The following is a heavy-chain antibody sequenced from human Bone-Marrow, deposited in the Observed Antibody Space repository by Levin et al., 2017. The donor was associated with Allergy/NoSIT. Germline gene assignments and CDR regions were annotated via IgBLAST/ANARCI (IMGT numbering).Heavy chain of an antibody. J-gene: IGHJ6*03. CDR2: ISHDGNKK. CDR3: AKWVDVLRSLDSFPCYRDV. V-gene: IGHV3-30*18. CDR1: GLTFSNFG. Sequence: GGSLRLSCASSGLTFSNFGFHWVRQAPGKGLEWVTLISHDGNKKFYAPSVKGRFTISRDNSKNTLFLQMSSLGPEDTAVYYCAKWVDVLRSLDSFPCYRDVWGKGTTVTVSS. D-gene: IGHD3-9*01.